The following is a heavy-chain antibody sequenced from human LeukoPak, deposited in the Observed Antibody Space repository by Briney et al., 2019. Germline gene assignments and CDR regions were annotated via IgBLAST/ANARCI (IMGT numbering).Heavy chain of an antibody. D-gene: IGHD6-19*01. Sequence: PGGSLRLSCAASGSTFSSYAMSWVRQAPGKGLEWVSAISGSGGSTYYADSVKGRFTISRDNSKNTLYLQMNSLRAEDTAVYYCAKDRRVAVAGEIDYWGQGTLVTVSS. CDR2: ISGSGGST. V-gene: IGHV3-23*01. CDR3: AKDRRVAVAGEIDY. J-gene: IGHJ4*02. CDR1: GSTFSSYA.